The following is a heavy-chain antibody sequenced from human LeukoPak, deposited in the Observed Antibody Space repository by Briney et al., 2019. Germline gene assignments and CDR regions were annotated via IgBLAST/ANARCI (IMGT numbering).Heavy chain of an antibody. D-gene: IGHD3-22*01. CDR1: GYTFTGYY. Sequence: ASVKVSCKASGYTFTGYYMHWVRQAPGQGLEWMGWINPNSGGTNYAQKFQGRVTMTRDTSISTAYMELSRLRSDDTAVYYCARGERRYYDSSGYSKPSDYWGQGTLVTVSS. CDR2: INPNSGGT. CDR3: ARGERRYYDSSGYSKPSDY. J-gene: IGHJ4*02. V-gene: IGHV1-2*02.